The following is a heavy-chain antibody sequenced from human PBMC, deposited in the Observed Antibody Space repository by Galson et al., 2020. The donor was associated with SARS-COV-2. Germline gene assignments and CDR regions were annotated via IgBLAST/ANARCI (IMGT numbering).Heavy chain of an antibody. CDR2: ISWNSGNI. CDR3: AKEWSYSSYYYYGLDV. Sequence: SLKFSCAASGFKFEDYAMHWVRQAPGKGLEWVSSISWNSGNIGYADSVKGRFTISRDNAKNSLYLQMNSLRTDDTALYYCAKEWSYSSYYYYGLDVWGQGTTVTVSS. J-gene: IGHJ6*02. V-gene: IGHV3-9*01. D-gene: IGHD3-10*01. CDR1: GFKFEDYA.